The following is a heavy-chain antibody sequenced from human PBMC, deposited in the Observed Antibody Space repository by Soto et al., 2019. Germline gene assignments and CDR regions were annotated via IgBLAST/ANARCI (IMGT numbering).Heavy chain of an antibody. V-gene: IGHV3-7*01. CDR2: IKQDGSED. Sequence: EVQLVESGGGLVQPGGSLRLSCVDSGFTFSRYWMSWVRQAPVKGLEWVGNIKQDGSEDNYADSVKCRFTISRDNAKNAMYLQINSLRVEDTAVYYCAIIAASGRGCDVWGQGTTVVVSS. D-gene: IGHD6-13*01. CDR3: AIIAASGRGCDV. CDR1: GFTFSRYW. J-gene: IGHJ6*02.